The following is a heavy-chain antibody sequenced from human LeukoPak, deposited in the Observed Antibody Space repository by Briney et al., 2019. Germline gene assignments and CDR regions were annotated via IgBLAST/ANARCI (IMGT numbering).Heavy chain of an antibody. V-gene: IGHV3-23*01. CDR3: ATNRGGADY. D-gene: IGHD1-14*01. CDR2: ISGSGGST. J-gene: IGHJ4*02. Sequence: GGSLRLSCAASGFTFSSYAMSWVRQAPGKGLEWVSGISGSGGSTYYADSVKGRFTISRDNSKNTLYLQMNSLRADDTAVYFCATNRGGADYWGQGTLVTVSS. CDR1: GFTFSSYA.